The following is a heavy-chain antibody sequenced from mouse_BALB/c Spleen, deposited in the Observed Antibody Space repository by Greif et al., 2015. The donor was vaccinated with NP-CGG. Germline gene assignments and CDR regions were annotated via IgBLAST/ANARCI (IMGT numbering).Heavy chain of an antibody. J-gene: IGHJ3*01. D-gene: IGHD1-2*01. CDR1: GYTFTSYW. CDR3: ARDYYGNGFAY. CDR2: INPSTGYT. V-gene: IGHV1-7*01. Sequence: QVQLQQSGAELAKPGASVKMSCKASGYTFTSYWMHRVKQRPGQGLEWIGYINPSTGYTEYNQKFKDKATLTADKSSSTAYMQLSSLTSEDSAVYYCARDYYGNGFAYWGQGTLVTVSA.